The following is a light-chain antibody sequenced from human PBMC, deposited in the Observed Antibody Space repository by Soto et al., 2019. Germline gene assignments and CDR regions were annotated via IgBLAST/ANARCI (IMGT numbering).Light chain of an antibody. V-gene: IGLV1-40*01. CDR3: QSYDSSLSGFVV. Sequence: QSVLTQPPSVSGAPGQRVTISCTGSSSNIGAGYDVHWYQQLPGTAPKLLIYDNSNRPSGVPDRFSGSKSGTSASLAITGLQAGDEADYYCQSYDSSLSGFVVFGGGTKLTVL. CDR1: SSNIGAGYD. J-gene: IGLJ2*01. CDR2: DNS.